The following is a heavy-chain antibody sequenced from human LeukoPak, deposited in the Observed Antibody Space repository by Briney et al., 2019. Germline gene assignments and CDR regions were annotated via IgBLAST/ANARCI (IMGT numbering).Heavy chain of an antibody. CDR3: ARGSTDVYWYLDV. V-gene: IGHV4-59*02. D-gene: IGHD1-26*01. Sequence: PSETLSLTCIVSGSSVSTFYWSWLRQSPGPGLEWIGFVHDTGSTAYNPSLKSRVTISLETSKNQLSLMLTSVTAADTAMYYCARGSTDVYWYLDVWGRGTLVTLSS. J-gene: IGHJ2*01. CDR2: VHDTGST. CDR1: GSSVSTFY.